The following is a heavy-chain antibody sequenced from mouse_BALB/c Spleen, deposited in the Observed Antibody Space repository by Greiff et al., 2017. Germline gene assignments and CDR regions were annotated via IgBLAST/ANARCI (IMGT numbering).Heavy chain of an antibody. CDR3: ARNPNNYYGSSYNYFDY. CDR1: GFSLTGYG. D-gene: IGHD1-1*01. Sequence: VKVVESGPGLVAPSQSLSITCTVSGFSLTGYGVNWVRQPPGKGLEWLGMIWGDGSTDYNSALKSRLSISKDNSKSQVFLKMNSLQTDDTARYYCARNPNNYYGSSYNYFDYWGQGTTLTVSS. V-gene: IGHV2-6-7*01. J-gene: IGHJ2*01. CDR2: IWGDGST.